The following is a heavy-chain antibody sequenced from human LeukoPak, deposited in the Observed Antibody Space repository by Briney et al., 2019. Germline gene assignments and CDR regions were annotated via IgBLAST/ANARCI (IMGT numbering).Heavy chain of an antibody. V-gene: IGHV3-23*01. Sequence: GGSLRLSCAASGYTFSSYGMSWVRQAPGKGLEWVSAISGSGGSTYYADSVKGRFTISRDNSKNTLYLQMNSLRAEDTAVYYCAKDLRPHRSVVPAANPFDYWGQGTLVTVSS. CDR3: AKDLRPHRSVVPAANPFDY. CDR1: GYTFSSYG. J-gene: IGHJ4*02. CDR2: ISGSGGST. D-gene: IGHD2-2*01.